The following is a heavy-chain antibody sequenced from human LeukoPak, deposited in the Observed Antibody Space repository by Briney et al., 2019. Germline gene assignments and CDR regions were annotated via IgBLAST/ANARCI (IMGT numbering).Heavy chain of an antibody. D-gene: IGHD5-24*01. V-gene: IGHV4-4*08. Sequence: SETLSLTCTVSGVSIRSCHWTWIRQPPGEGLEWIGHIYNSGSTNYNPFLRGRVTISLDTSKNQVSLKLTSVTAADTAMYYCARKDGDGWGQGTLVTVSS. J-gene: IGHJ4*02. CDR3: ARKDGDG. CDR2: IYNSGST. CDR1: GVSIRSCH.